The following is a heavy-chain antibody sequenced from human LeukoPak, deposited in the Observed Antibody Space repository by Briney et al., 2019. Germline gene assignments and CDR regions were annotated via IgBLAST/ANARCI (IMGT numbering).Heavy chain of an antibody. CDR1: GFTFSLYA. V-gene: IGHV3-23*01. CDR3: AKRMYGWYQIDY. J-gene: IGHJ4*02. CDR2: ITGPGEGT. Sequence: PGGSLRLSCAASGFTFSLYAMSWVRQAPGKGLEWVSAITGPGEGTWYADSVQGRFTTSRDNSKNTLYLQMNSLRAEDTAVYFCAKRMYGWYQIDYWGQGTLVTVSS. D-gene: IGHD6-19*01.